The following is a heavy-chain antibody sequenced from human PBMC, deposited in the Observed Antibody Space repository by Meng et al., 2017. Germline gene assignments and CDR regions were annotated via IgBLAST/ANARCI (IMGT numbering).Heavy chain of an antibody. Sequence: SETLSLTCTVSGGSISSSSYYWGWIRQPSGKGLEWIGSIYYSGSTNYNPSLKSRVTISVDTSKNQFSLKLSSVTAADTAVYYCARGGYYDSSGYYLWGQGTLVTVSS. CDR3: ARGGYYDSSGYYL. D-gene: IGHD3-22*01. J-gene: IGHJ4*02. CDR1: GGSISSSSYY. CDR2: IYYSGST. V-gene: IGHV4-39*07.